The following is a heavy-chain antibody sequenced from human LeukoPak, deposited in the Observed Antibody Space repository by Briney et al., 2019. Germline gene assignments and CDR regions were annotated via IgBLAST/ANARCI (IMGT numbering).Heavy chain of an antibody. CDR2: ISTNSGTI. Sequence: GGSLRLSCAASGLAFGSYWMNWVRQAPGKGLEWISYISTNSGTIWYADSVKGRFSISRDNAKNSLFLHMNSLRAEDTAVYYCVRDLTIVGVAQVHHWGQGTLVTVSS. CDR1: GLAFGSYW. D-gene: IGHD1-26*01. V-gene: IGHV3-48*01. CDR3: VRDLTIVGVAQVHH. J-gene: IGHJ5*02.